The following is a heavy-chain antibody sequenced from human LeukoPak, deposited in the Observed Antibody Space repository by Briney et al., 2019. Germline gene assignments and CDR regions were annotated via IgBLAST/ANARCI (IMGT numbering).Heavy chain of an antibody. CDR2: IYTSGST. Sequence: SETLSLTCAVYGGSFSGYYWSWIRQPAGKGLEWIGRIYTSGSTNYNPSLKSRVTMSVDTSKNQFSLKLSSVTAADTAVYYCARGFYYYGSGSYYNVDYYYYMDVWGKGTTVTISS. D-gene: IGHD3-10*01. CDR3: ARGFYYYGSGSYYNVDYYYYMDV. J-gene: IGHJ6*03. CDR1: GGSFSGYY. V-gene: IGHV4-59*10.